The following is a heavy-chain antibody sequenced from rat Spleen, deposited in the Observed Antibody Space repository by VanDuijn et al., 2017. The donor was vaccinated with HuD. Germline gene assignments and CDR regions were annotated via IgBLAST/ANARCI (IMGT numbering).Heavy chain of an antibody. CDR3: ASNDY. Sequence: EVQLVESGGGLVQPGRSLKLSCAASGFTFSNYDMAWVRQAPTQGLEWVASIRTSGGTTYYRDSVKGRFTISRDNAKSTLYLQMDSLRSEDTATYYCASNDYWGQGVMVTVSS. J-gene: IGHJ2*01. CDR1: GFTFSNYD. CDR2: IRTSGGTT. V-gene: IGHV5-25*01.